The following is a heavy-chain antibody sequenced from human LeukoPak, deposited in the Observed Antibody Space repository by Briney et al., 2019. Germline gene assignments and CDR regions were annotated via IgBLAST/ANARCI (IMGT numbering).Heavy chain of an antibody. Sequence: SETLSLTCTVSGSSISSYYWSWIRQPPGKGLEWIGYIYYSGSTNYNPSLKSRVTISVNTSKNQFSLKLSSVTAADTAVYYCARDLYGSGSYLGYWGQGTLVTVSS. CDR3: ARDLYGSGSYLGY. CDR1: GSSISSYY. V-gene: IGHV4-59*01. CDR2: IYYSGST. D-gene: IGHD3-10*01. J-gene: IGHJ4*02.